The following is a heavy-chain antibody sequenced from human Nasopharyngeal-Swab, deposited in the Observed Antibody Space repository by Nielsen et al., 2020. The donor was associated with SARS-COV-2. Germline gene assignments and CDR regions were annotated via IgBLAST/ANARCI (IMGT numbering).Heavy chain of an antibody. J-gene: IGHJ4*02. CDR2: IKEDGSEK. CDR1: GFTFSSYW. CDR3: AGGNSADH. Sequence: GESLKISCAASGFTFSSYWMSWVRQDPGKGLEWVANIKEDGSEKYYVDSVKGRFTISRDNAKNSLYLQMNSLRAEDTAVYYCAGGNSADHWGQGTLVTVSS. V-gene: IGHV3-7*03. D-gene: IGHD4-23*01.